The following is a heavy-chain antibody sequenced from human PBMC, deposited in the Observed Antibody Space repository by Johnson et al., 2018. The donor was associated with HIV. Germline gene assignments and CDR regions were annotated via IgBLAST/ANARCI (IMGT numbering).Heavy chain of an antibody. D-gene: IGHD3-16*02. CDR2: ISYDGSNK. Sequence: VQLVESGGGVVQPGRSLRLSCAASGFTFSSYGMHWVRQAPGKGLEWVAVISYDGSNKYYADSVKGRFTISRDNSKNTLYLQMNSLRAEDTAVYYCTTAIVIDAFGIWGQGTMVTVSS. CDR1: GFTFSSYG. CDR3: TTAIVIDAFGI. V-gene: IGHV3-30*03. J-gene: IGHJ3*02.